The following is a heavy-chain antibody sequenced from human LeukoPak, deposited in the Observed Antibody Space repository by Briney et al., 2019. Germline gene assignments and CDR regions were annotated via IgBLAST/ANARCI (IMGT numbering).Heavy chain of an antibody. CDR2: IYTSGST. V-gene: IGHV4-4*07. J-gene: IGHJ5*02. CDR3: AREHYDFWSGYFQPINWFDP. Sequence: SETLSLTCTVSGGSISSYHWSWIRQPAGKGLEWIGRIYTSGSTNYNPSLKSRVTMSVDTSKNQFSLKLSSVTAADTAVYYCAREHYDFWSGYFQPINWFDPWGQGTLVTVSS. CDR1: GGSISSYH. D-gene: IGHD3-3*01.